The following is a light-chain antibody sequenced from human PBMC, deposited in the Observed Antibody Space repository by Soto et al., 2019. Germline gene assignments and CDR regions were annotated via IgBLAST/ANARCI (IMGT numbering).Light chain of an antibody. V-gene: IGLV2-14*01. CDR1: SSDIGTYNY. Sequence: QSVLTQAASVSGSPGQSITISCTGTSSDIGTYNYVSWYQQRPGEAPKVLIYAVSYRPSGISIRFSGSKSGNTASLTISGLQAEDEAVYYCISYTTSDTVIFGGGTQLTVL. J-gene: IGLJ7*01. CDR2: AVS. CDR3: ISYTTSDTVI.